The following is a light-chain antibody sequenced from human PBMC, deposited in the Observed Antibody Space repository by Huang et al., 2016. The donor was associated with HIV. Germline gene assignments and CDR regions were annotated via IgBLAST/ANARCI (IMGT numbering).Light chain of an antibody. Sequence: DILMTQSPVTLSEPPGERATLSCRASQHLGSNLAWYQQKPGHPPRLLIYDASTRATGAPARVSGSGSKTDFNLTIDSLQSEDSALYFCQQYNKWPRTFGQGTKLEIK. CDR3: QQYNKWPRT. J-gene: IGKJ1*01. CDR2: DAS. CDR1: QHLGSN. V-gene: IGKV3D-15*01.